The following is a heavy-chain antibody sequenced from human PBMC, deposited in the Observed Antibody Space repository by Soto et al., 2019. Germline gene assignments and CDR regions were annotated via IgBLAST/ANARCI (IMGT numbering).Heavy chain of an antibody. V-gene: IGHV3-23*01. Sequence: EVQLLESGGGLVQPGGSLRLSCAASGFTFSSYAMSWVRQAPGKGLEWVSAISGSGGSTYYADSVKGRFTISRDNSKNTLDLQMNTLRAEDTAVYYCAKVGQWLPGIEYWGQGTLVTVSS. D-gene: IGHD6-19*01. J-gene: IGHJ4*02. CDR3: AKVGQWLPGIEY. CDR1: GFTFSSYA. CDR2: ISGSGGST.